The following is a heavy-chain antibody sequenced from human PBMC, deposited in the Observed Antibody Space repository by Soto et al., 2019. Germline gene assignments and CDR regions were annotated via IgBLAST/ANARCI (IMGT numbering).Heavy chain of an antibody. Sequence: SVKVSCKASGYTFTSYYMHWVRQAPGQGLEWMGWINPNSGGTNYAQKFQGRVTMTRDTSISTAYMELSRLRSDDTAAYYCASGIQAQLPDLVTIFGVPLPYYFDYWGQGTLVTVSS. CDR2: INPNSGGT. CDR3: ASGIQAQLPDLVTIFGVPLPYYFDY. J-gene: IGHJ4*02. D-gene: IGHD3-3*01. V-gene: IGHV1-2*02. CDR1: GYTFTSYY.